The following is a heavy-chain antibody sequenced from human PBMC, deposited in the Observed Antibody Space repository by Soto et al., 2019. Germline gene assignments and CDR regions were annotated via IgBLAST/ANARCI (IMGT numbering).Heavy chain of an antibody. Sequence: PSETLSLTCTVSGGSISSSSYYWGWIRQPPGKGLEWIGSIYYSGSTYYNPSLKSRVTISVDTSKNQFSLKLSSVTAADTAVYYCASHYGDYVGGNYYYYYYMDVWGKGTTVTVSS. CDR1: GGSISSSSYY. CDR2: IYYSGST. J-gene: IGHJ6*03. D-gene: IGHD4-17*01. CDR3: ASHYGDYVGGNYYYYYYMDV. V-gene: IGHV4-39*01.